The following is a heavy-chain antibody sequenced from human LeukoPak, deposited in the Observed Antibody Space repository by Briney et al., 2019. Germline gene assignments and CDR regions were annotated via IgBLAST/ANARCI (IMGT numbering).Heavy chain of an antibody. V-gene: IGHV3-9*01. D-gene: IGHD3-10*01. J-gene: IGHJ4*02. CDR1: GFTFDDYA. CDR2: ISWNSGSI. CDR3: AKGLRITMVRGGFDY. Sequence: GGSLRLSCAASGFTFDDYAMHWVRQAPGKGLEWVSGISWNSGSIAYADSVKGRFTISRDNAKNSLYLQMNSLRAEDTALYYCAKGLRITMVRGGFDYWGQGTLVTVSS.